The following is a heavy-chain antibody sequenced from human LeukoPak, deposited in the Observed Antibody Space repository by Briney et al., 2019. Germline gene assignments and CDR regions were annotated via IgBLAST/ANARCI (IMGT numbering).Heavy chain of an antibody. D-gene: IGHD3-3*01. Sequence: SETLSLTCDVSGDSMSSSRFSWSWIRQTPGKGLEWIGEINHSGSTNYNPSLKSRVTISVDTSKNQFSLKLSSVTAADTAVYYCARGGLILRFLEWLSKNNWFDPWGQGTLVTVSS. CDR1: GDSMSSSRFS. CDR3: ARGGLILRFLEWLSKNNWFDP. CDR2: INHSGST. V-gene: IGHV4-34*01. J-gene: IGHJ5*02.